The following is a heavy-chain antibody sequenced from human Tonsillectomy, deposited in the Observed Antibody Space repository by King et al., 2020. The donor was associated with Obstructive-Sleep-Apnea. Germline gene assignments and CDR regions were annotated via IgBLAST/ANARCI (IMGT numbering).Heavy chain of an antibody. CDR3: ARDLRGKNNWFDP. J-gene: IGHJ5*02. CDR1: GGSISSGGYY. V-gene: IGHV4-31*03. Sequence: VQLQESGPGLVKPSQTLSLTCTVSGGSISSGGYYWSWISQHPGKGLEWIGYIYYSGSSYYNPALKSRVIISVDTSKNQFSLKLSSVTAADTAVYYCARDLRGKNNWFDPWGQGTLVTVSS. D-gene: IGHD3-9*01. CDR2: IYYSGSS.